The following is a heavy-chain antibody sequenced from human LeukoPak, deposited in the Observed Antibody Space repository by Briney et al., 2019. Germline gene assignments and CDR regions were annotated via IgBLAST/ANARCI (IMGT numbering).Heavy chain of an antibody. CDR2: IYHSGST. Sequence: SETLSLTCTVSGYSISSGYYWGWIRQPPGKWLEWIGSIYHSGSTYYNPSLKSRVTISVDTSKNQFSLKLSSVTAADTALYYCARSYSGNYYSAFDIWGQGTMVTVSS. D-gene: IGHD1-26*01. J-gene: IGHJ3*02. CDR1: GYSISSGYY. CDR3: ARSYSGNYYSAFDI. V-gene: IGHV4-38-2*02.